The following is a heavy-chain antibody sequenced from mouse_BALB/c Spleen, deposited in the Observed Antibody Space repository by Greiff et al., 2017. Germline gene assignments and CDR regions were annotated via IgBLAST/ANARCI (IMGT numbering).Heavy chain of an antibody. J-gene: IGHJ4*01. CDR2: ISTYYGDA. Sequence: VQLQESGAELVRPGVSVKISCKGSGYTFTDYAMHWVKQSHAKSLEWIGVISTYYGDASYNQKFKGKATMTVDKSSSTAYMELARLTSEDSAIYYCARAYNGAMDYWGQGTSVTVSS. V-gene: IGHV1S137*01. CDR3: ARAYNGAMDY. CDR1: GYTFTDYA. D-gene: IGHD2-10*01.